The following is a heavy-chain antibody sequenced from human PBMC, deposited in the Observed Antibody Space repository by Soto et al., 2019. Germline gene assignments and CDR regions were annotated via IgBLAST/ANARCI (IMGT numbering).Heavy chain of an antibody. V-gene: IGHV4-34*01. CDR3: ARGKKSVYDFWSGYFIRSDNWFDP. D-gene: IGHD3-3*01. CDR2: INHSGST. J-gene: IGHJ5*02. Sequence: SETLSLTCAVYGGSFSGYYWSWIRQPPGKGLEWIGEINHSGSTNYNPSLKSRVTISVDTSKNQFSLKLSSVTAADTAVYYCARGKKSVYDFWSGYFIRSDNWFDPWGQGTPVTVSS. CDR1: GGSFSGYY.